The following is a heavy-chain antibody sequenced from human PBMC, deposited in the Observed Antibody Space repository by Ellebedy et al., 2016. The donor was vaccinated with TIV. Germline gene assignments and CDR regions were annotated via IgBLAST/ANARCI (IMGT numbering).Heavy chain of an antibody. CDR1: GFPISGGYY. J-gene: IGHJ4*02. CDR3: ARMTSRGFSTPAY. D-gene: IGHD5-12*01. CDR2: MYHSGST. Sequence: SETLSLTXSVSGFPISGGYYWGWIRQTPGKGLDWIGSMYHSGSTYYNPSLRSRVSISVDTSKNLLSLKMTSVTAADTAIYYCARMTSRGFSTPAYWGQGTLVTVSS. V-gene: IGHV4-38-2*01.